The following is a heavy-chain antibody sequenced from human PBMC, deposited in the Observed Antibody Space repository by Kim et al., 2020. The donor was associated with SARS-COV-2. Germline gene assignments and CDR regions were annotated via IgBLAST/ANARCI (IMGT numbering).Heavy chain of an antibody. J-gene: IGHJ4*02. CDR1: GFTFSSYA. CDR2: ISGSGSST. CDR3: AKEGRQWLYFDF. Sequence: GGSLRLSCAPSGFTFSSYAMTWVRQAPGKGLEWVSTISGSGSSTYYADSVKGRFTISRDNSEDTLYLQMNSLRAEDTAVYYCAKEGRQWLYFDFWGQGTLVTVSS. V-gene: IGHV3-23*01. D-gene: IGHD6-19*01.